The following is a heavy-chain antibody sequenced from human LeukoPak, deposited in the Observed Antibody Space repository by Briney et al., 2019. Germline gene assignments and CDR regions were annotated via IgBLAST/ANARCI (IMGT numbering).Heavy chain of an antibody. CDR1: GFTVSNNG. V-gene: IGHV3-23*01. J-gene: IGHJ4*02. CDR2: ISGVGST. D-gene: IGHD3-22*01. Sequence: GGSLRLSCVASGFTVSNNGLSWIRQAPGKRLEWVSDISGVGSTYYAHSVKGRFTISRDNSKNKLYLQMNSLRAEDTAVYYCAKGGSSGYRYYFDYWGQGTLVTVSS. CDR3: AKGGSSGYRYYFDY.